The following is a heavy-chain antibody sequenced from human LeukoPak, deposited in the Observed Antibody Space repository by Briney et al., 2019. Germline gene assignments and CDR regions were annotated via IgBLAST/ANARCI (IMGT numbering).Heavy chain of an antibody. D-gene: IGHD5-12*01. CDR1: GGSIRSRNYY. J-gene: IGHJ3*02. Sequence: PSETLSLTCTVSGGSIRSRNYYWDWIRQPPGKGLEWLGNFYDSGSTYYNPSLKSRVTISGDTSKNQFSLKRTSVTAADTAVYYCARHTRPGCSGYENAFDIWGQGTMVTVSS. CDR2: FYDSGST. V-gene: IGHV4-39*01. CDR3: ARHTRPGCSGYENAFDI.